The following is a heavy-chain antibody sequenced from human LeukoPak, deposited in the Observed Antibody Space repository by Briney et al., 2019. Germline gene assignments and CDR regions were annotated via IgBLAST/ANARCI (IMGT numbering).Heavy chain of an antibody. CDR3: AGSGSKSNWFDP. CDR2: INPSGGST. J-gene: IGHJ5*02. Sequence: ASVKVSCKASGYTFTSYYMHWVRQAPGQGLEWMGIINPSGGSTSYAQKFQGRVTMTTDTSTSTAYMELRSLRSDDTAVYYCAGSGSKSNWFDPWGQGTLVTVSS. V-gene: IGHV1-46*01. CDR1: GYTFTSYY. D-gene: IGHD3-10*01.